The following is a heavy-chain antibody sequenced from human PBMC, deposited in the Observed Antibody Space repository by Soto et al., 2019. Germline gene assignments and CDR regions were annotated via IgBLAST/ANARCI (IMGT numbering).Heavy chain of an antibody. J-gene: IGHJ4*02. CDR1: WGNIVSYW. Sequence: SMRHPWTAAWGNIVSYWIHWIRQATGKGLVWVSRINSDGSSTSYADSVKGRFTISRDNSKNTLYLQMNSLRVDYTAVYYCAVAVAGPPVFGYWGQGTLVTVSS. CDR3: AVAVAGPPVFGY. D-gene: IGHD6-19*01. V-gene: IGHV3-74*01. CDR2: INSDGSST.